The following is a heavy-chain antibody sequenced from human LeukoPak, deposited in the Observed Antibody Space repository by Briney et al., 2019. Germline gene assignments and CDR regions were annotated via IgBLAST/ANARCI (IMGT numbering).Heavy chain of an antibody. V-gene: IGHV3-23*01. CDR2: IRGSGGST. CDR1: GFTLSSYA. D-gene: IGHD2-8*01. J-gene: IGHJ6*02. Sequence: PGGSLRLSCAASGFTLSSYAMTWVRQAPGKGLEWVSLIRGSGGSTYYADSVRGRFTISRDNSKNTLYLQMNSLRAEDTAVYYCAKDMGYFTGMDVWGQGTTVTVSS. CDR3: AKDMGYFTGMDV.